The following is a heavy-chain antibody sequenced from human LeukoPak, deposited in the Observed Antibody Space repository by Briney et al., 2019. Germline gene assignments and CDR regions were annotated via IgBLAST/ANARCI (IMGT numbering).Heavy chain of an antibody. CDR1: GFTFSNAW. CDR2: IKSKTDGGTT. J-gene: IGHJ5*02. Sequence: GGSLRLSCAASGFTFSNAWMSWVRQAPGNGLEWVGRIKSKTDGGTTDYAAPVKGRFTISRDDSKNTLYLQMNSLKTEDTAVYYCTTDPPVTMVRGVTWGQGTLVTVSS. D-gene: IGHD3-10*01. V-gene: IGHV3-15*01. CDR3: TTDPPVTMVRGVT.